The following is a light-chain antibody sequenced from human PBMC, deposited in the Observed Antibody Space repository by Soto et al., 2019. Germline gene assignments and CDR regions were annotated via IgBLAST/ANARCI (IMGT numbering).Light chain of an antibody. CDR1: SSNMGSNY. CDR3: AAWDDSLSGWV. Sequence: QSVLTQPPSASGTPGQRVTISCSGSSSNMGSNYVYWYQQLPGTAPKLLIYTNIQRPSGVPDRFSGSKSGTSASLAISGLRSEDEADYYCAAWDDSLSGWVFGGGTQLTVL. V-gene: IGLV1-47*02. CDR2: TNI. J-gene: IGLJ3*02.